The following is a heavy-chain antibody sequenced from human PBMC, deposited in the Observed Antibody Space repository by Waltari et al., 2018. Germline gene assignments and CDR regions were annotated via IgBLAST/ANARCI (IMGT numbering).Heavy chain of an antibody. J-gene: IGHJ4*02. CDR3: ASSVYSGSYYFDY. D-gene: IGHD1-26*01. Sequence: QVQLVPSGAEVKKPGSSVKVSCKASGGPFRRYAISWVRRAPGQGLEWMGGIIPIFGTANYAQKFQGRVTITADESTSTAYMELSSLRSEDTAVYYCASSVYSGSYYFDYWGQGTLVTVSS. V-gene: IGHV1-69*01. CDR1: GGPFRRYA. CDR2: IIPIFGTA.